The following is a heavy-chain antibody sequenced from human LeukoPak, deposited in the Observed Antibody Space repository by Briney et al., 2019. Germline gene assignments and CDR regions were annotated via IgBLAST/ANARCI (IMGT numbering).Heavy chain of an antibody. CDR3: ARAGIVGLYYYYMDV. CDR2: LWYDGSNK. CDR1: GFTFSSRG. Sequence: GGSLRFSCAASGFTFSSRGMHWVRQAPGKGLEWVALLWYDGSNKYYADSVKGRFTISRDNFKNTLYLQMNSLRAEDTAVYYCARAGIVGLYYYYMDVWGKGTTVTVSS. V-gene: IGHV3-33*01. J-gene: IGHJ6*03. D-gene: IGHD2-21*01.